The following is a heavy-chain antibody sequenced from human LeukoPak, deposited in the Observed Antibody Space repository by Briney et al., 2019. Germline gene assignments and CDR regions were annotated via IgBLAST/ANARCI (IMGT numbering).Heavy chain of an antibody. V-gene: IGHV4-39*01. D-gene: IGHD1-26*01. J-gene: IGHJ4*02. Sequence: SETLPLTCTVSGGSISSSSYYWGWIRQPPGKGLEWIGSTYYSGSTYYNPSLESRVTISVDTSKNQLSLKLSSVTAADTAVYYCASAGSYSVDYWGQGTLVTVSS. CDR3: ASAGSYSVDY. CDR2: TYYSGST. CDR1: GGSISSSSYY.